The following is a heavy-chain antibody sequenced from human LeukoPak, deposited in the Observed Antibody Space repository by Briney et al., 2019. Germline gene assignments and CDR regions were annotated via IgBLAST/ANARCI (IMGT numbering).Heavy chain of an antibody. CDR2: IQQDGSDK. CDR1: GFTFSSSW. J-gene: IGHJ3*02. V-gene: IGHV3-7*03. Sequence: GGSLRLSCAASGFTFSSSWMSWVRQAPGKGLEWVANIQQDGSDKYYVDSVKGRFTISRDNAKNSLYLQMNSLRAEDTAVYYCAKFSGYGDAFDIWGQGTMVTVSS. D-gene: IGHD6-13*01. CDR3: AKFSGYGDAFDI.